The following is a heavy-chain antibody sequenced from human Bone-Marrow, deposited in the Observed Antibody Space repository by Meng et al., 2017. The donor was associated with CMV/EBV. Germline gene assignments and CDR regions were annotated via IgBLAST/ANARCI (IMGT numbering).Heavy chain of an antibody. CDR2: IIPIFGRA. J-gene: IGHJ6*02. Sequence: SVKVSCKAAGGIFSRCAISWVRQAPGQGLEWMGGIIPIFGRANYAQKFQGRVTITTDDSTSTAYMEVSSLRSEDTALYYCAYGVLTGYYSGYYYGLAFWGQGPTVTLSS. D-gene: IGHD3-9*01. V-gene: IGHV1-69*05. CDR1: GGIFSRCA. CDR3: AYGVLTGYYSGYYYGLAF.